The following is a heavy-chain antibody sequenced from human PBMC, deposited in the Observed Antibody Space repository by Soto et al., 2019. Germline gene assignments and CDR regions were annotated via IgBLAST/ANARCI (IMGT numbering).Heavy chain of an antibody. CDR2: IIPIFGTA. CDR3: ARARVMGVTTNWYFDR. CDR1: GGTFSSYA. D-gene: IGHD5-18*01. J-gene: IGHJ2*01. Sequence: QVQLGQSGAEVKKPGSSVKVSCKASGGTFSSYAISWVRQATGQGLEWMGGIIPIFGTANYAQNVQGRVTITADESTSTAYMELSSLRSDDTAVYYCARARVMGVTTNWYFDRWGCGTLFTVSS. V-gene: IGHV1-69*01.